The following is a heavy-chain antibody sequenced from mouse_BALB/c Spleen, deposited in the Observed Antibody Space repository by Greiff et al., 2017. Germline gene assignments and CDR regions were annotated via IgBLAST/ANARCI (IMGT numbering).Heavy chain of an antibody. CDR1: GFTFSSYG. CDR2: ISSGGSYT. V-gene: IGHV5-6*01. Sequence: EVKVVESGGDLVKPGGSLKLSCAASGFTFSSYGMSWVRQTPDKRLEWVATISSGGSYTYYPDSVKGRFTISRDNAKNTLYLQMSSLKSEDTAMYYCARPDSDYYAMDYWGQGTSVTVSS. CDR3: ARPDSDYYAMDY. J-gene: IGHJ4*01.